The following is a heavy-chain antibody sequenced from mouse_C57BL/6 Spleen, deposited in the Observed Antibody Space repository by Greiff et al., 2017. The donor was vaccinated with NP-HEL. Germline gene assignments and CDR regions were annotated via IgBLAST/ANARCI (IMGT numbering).Heavy chain of an antibody. J-gene: IGHJ2*01. CDR3: ARVFYCDYDGNYFDD. Sequence: QVQLQQPGAELVKPGASVKLSCKASGYTFTSYWMHWVKQRPGQGLEWIGMIHPNSGSTNYNEKFKSKATLTVDKSSSTAYMQLSSLTSEDSAVYYCARVFYCDYDGNYFDDWGQGTTLTVSS. V-gene: IGHV1-64*01. D-gene: IGHD2-4*01. CDR1: GYTFTSYW. CDR2: IHPNSGST.